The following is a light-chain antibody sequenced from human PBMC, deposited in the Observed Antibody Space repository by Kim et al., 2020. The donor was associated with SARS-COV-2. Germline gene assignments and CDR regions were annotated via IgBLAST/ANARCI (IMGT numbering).Light chain of an antibody. CDR2: KDS. V-gene: IGLV3-27*01. CDR3: YSAADNNLGV. Sequence: VSPGQTARITCSGDVLAKKYARWFQQKPGQAPVLVIYKDSERPSGIPERFSGSSSGTTVTLTISGAQVEDEADYYCYSAADNNLGVFGGGTKLTV. CDR1: VLAKKY. J-gene: IGLJ3*02.